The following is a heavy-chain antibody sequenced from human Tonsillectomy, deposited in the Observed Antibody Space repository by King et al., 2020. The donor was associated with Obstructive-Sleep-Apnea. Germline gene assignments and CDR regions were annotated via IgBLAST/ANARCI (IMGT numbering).Heavy chain of an antibody. J-gene: IGHJ3*02. Sequence: DVQLVESGGGLVKPGGSLRLSCAASGFSFSNAWMSWVRQVPGKGLEWVGRIKSKINGGTTDYAAPVKGRLTISRDDSEDTLYLQMNSLKTEDTAVYHCTTDGGAAVPPGDGFDIWGQGTMVIVAS. CDR3: TTDGGAAVPPGDGFDI. CDR2: IKSKINGGTT. CDR1: GFSFSNAW. V-gene: IGHV3-15*01. D-gene: IGHD6-13*01.